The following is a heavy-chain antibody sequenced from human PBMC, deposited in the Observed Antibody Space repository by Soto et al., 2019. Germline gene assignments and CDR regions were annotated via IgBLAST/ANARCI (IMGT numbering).Heavy chain of an antibody. D-gene: IGHD1-20*01. Sequence: EVQLVESGGGLVKPGGSLRLSCAASGFTFSSYSMNWVRQAPGKGLEWVSSISSSSSYIYYADSVKARFTISRDNAKNSLYLQMNSLRAEDTAVYYCARSITGRYLFDPWGQGTLVTVSS. CDR2: ISSSSSYI. CDR1: GFTFSSYS. V-gene: IGHV3-21*01. CDR3: ARSITGRYLFDP. J-gene: IGHJ5*02.